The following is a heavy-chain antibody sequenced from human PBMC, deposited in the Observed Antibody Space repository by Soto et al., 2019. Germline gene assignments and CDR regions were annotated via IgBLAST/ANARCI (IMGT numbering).Heavy chain of an antibody. CDR2: IFSSGST. V-gene: IGHV4-4*07. D-gene: IGHD5-12*01. J-gene: IGHJ4*02. Sequence: AETLSISCTFSGGSINTFYWNWVGQSAGKGLDLIGRIFSSGSTSFNPSLERRVAMSVDTSRNHFSLNLSSVTAADMAVYYCAREGSYSAYNFAHGIQLWSFDFWGQGAMVTVSS. CDR3: AREGSYSAYNFAHGIQLWSFDF. CDR1: GGSINTFY.